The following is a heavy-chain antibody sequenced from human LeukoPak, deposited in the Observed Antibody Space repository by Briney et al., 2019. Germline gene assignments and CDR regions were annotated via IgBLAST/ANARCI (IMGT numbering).Heavy chain of an antibody. Sequence: SETLSLTCTVSGYSISSGYYWGWIRQPPGKGLEWIGSIYHSGSTYYNPSLKSRVTISVDTSKNQFSLKLSSVTAADTAVYYCNVVVPAAIAGDDYWGQGTLVTVSS. CDR3: NVVVPAAIAGDDY. V-gene: IGHV4-38-2*02. D-gene: IGHD2-2*02. CDR2: IYHSGST. CDR1: GYSISSGYY. J-gene: IGHJ4*02.